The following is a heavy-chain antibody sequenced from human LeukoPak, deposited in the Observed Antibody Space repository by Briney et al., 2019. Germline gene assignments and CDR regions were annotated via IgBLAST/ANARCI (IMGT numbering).Heavy chain of an antibody. CDR1: GGSISSYY. V-gene: IGHV4-59*01. D-gene: IGHD6-13*01. CDR3: AREQSRHNWFEP. J-gene: IGHJ5*02. Sequence: KPSETLSLTCTVSGGSISSYYWSWIRQPPGKVLEWIGYIYYSGSTNYNPSLKIGLTISVDTSKKQFSLKLSSVTAADTAVYYCAREQSRHNWFEPWGEGTLVTVSS. CDR2: IYYSGST.